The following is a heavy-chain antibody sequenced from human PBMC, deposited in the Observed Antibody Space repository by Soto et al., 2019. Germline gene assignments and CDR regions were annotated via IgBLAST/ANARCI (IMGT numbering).Heavy chain of an antibody. V-gene: IGHV1-3*01. CDR2: IIAGKGNT. J-gene: IGHJ4*02. CDR1: GYSFSRYA. CDR3: ARRGYWTDDYYGYYFDY. Sequence: ASVKVSCKASGYSFSRYAMHWVRQAPGQGLEWMGWIIAGKGNTKYSEKFQGRVTITRDTSASTVFMELSSLKSEDTAVYYCARRGYWTDDYYGYYFDYWGQGTLVTVSS. D-gene: IGHD3-3*01.